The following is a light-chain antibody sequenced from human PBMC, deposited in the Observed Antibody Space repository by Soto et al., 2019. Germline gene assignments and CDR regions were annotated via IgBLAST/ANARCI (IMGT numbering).Light chain of an antibody. CDR3: QQYNNWPWT. V-gene: IGKV3-15*01. J-gene: IGKJ1*01. CDR1: QSVSSY. CDR2: GES. Sequence: DIVLTQSPGSLSLSPGERATISCRASQSVSSYLAWYQQKPGQAPRLLIYGESTRATGIPDRFSGSGSGTELTLTISSLQSEDFAVYYCQQYNNWPWTCGQGTKVDIK.